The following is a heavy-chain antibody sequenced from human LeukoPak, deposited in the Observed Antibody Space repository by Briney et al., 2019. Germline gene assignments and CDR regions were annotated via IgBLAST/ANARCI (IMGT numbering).Heavy chain of an antibody. V-gene: IGHV1-69*04. J-gene: IGHJ5*02. CDR3: ARRYYGSGSHNWFDP. Sequence: GASVKVSCKASGGTFISYAISWVRQAPGQGLEWMGRIIPILGIANYAQKFQGRVTITADKSTSTAYMELSSLRSEDTAVYYCARRYYGSGSHNWFDPWGQGTLVTVSS. D-gene: IGHD3-10*01. CDR1: GGTFISYA. CDR2: IIPILGIA.